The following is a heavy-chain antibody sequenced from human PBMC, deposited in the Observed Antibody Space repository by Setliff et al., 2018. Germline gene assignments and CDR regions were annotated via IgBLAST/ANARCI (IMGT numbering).Heavy chain of an antibody. CDR3: ARASRFGTVVYKGDYYMDV. J-gene: IGHJ6*03. CDR2: INTNTGNP. Sequence: ASVKVSCKASGYMFTTYAMSWIRQVPGQGFEWMGWINTNTGNPIYVQGFTGRFVFSLDTSVSTAYLHISGLKAEDTAVYYCARASRFGTVVYKGDYYMDVWGKGTTVTVS. V-gene: IGHV7-4-1*02. CDR1: GYMFTTYA. D-gene: IGHD3-10*01.